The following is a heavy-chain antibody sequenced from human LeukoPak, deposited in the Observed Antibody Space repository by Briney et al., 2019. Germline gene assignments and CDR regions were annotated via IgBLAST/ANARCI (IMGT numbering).Heavy chain of an antibody. CDR3: ARDFCSSTSCYRLPYYGMDV. CDR1: GFTFSSYA. J-gene: IGHJ6*02. D-gene: IGHD2-2*01. Sequence: GGSLRLSCAASGFTFSSYAISWVRQAPGQGLEWMGGIIPIFGTANYAQKFQGRVTITADESTSTAYMELSSLRSEDTAVYYCARDFCSSTSCYRLPYYGMDVWGQGTTVTVSS. CDR2: IIPIFGTA. V-gene: IGHV1-69*01.